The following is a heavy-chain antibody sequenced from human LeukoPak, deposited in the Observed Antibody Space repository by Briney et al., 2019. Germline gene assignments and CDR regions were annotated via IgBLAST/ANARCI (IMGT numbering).Heavy chain of an antibody. V-gene: IGHV4-34*01. Sequence: PSETLSLTCAVYGGSFSGYYWGWIRQPPGKGLEWIGSIYYSGSTYYNPSLKSRVTISVDTSKNQFSLKLSSVTAADTAVYYCARGYSSSWYTPPYYMDVWGKGTTVTVSS. D-gene: IGHD6-13*01. CDR3: ARGYSSSWYTPPYYMDV. CDR1: GGSFSGYY. CDR2: IYYSGST. J-gene: IGHJ6*03.